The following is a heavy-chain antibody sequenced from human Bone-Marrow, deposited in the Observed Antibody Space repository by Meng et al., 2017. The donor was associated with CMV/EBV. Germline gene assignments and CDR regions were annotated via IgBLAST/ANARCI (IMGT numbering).Heavy chain of an antibody. J-gene: IGHJ4*02. V-gene: IGHV6-1*01. Sequence: SQTLSLTCAIAGDSVSSNSAAWNWIRQSPSRGLEWLGRTYYRSKWYNDYAVSVKSRITINPDTSKNQFSLQLNSVTPEDTAVYYCARGGRNYDYVWGSYLLNYFDYWGQGTLVTVSS. CDR2: TYYRSKWYN. CDR1: GDSVSSNSAA. CDR3: ARGGRNYDYVWGSYLLNYFDY. D-gene: IGHD3-16*02.